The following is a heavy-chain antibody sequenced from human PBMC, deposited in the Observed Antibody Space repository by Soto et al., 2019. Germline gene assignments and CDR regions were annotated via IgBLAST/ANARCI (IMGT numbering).Heavy chain of an antibody. V-gene: IGHV3-15*01. D-gene: IGHD3-10*01. J-gene: IGHJ4*02. CDR1: GFTFSNAW. CDR2: IKSKTDGGKT. CDR3: ATRTMVRGVMYYFDY. Sequence: GGSLRLSCAASGFTFSNAWMSWVRQAPGKGLEWVGRIKSKTDGGKTDYAAPVKGRFTISRDDSKNTLYLQMNSLKTEDTAVYYCATRTMVRGVMYYFDYWGRGTLVTVSS.